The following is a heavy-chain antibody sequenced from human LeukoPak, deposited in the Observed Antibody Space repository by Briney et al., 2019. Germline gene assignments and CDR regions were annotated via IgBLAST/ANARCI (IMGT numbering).Heavy chain of an antibody. Sequence: ASVKVSCKASGYTFTSYYMHWVRQAPGQGLEWMGIINPSGGSTSYAQKFQGRVTMTRDTSTSTVYMELSSLRSENTAVYYWARLYSSSEAWFDPWGQGTLVTVSS. D-gene: IGHD6-13*01. J-gene: IGHJ5*02. V-gene: IGHV1-46*01. CDR1: GYTFTSYY. CDR3: ARLYSSSEAWFDP. CDR2: INPSGGST.